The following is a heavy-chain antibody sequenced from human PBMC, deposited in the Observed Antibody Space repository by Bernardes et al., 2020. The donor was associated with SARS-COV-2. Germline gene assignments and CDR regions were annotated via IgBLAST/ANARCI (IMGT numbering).Heavy chain of an antibody. V-gene: IGHV3-30*04. D-gene: IGHD1-26*01. CDR3: ARNRRSLTPAYYNLDP. Sequence: GSLRLSCVASRFTFSTYEMHWVRQAPGKGLEWVAVISYDGSNEYYADSVKGRFTISRDNSKNTLYLQMSSLRPDDTAVYYCARNRRSLTPAYYNLDPWGQGTLVTVSS. J-gene: IGHJ5*02. CDR2: ISYDGSNE. CDR1: RFTFSTYE.